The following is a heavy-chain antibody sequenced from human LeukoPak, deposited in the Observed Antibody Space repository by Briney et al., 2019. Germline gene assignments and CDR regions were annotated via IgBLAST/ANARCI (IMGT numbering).Heavy chain of an antibody. CDR3: ARFVILRWYPRGYFDY. Sequence: GGSLRLSCAASGFTFSSYWMSWVRQAPGKGLEWVANIKQDGSEKYYVDSVKGRFTISRDNAKNSLYLQMNSLRAEDTAVYYCARFVILRWYPRGYFDYWGQGTLVTVSS. D-gene: IGHD4-23*01. V-gene: IGHV3-7*01. CDR2: IKQDGSEK. J-gene: IGHJ4*02. CDR1: GFTFSSYW.